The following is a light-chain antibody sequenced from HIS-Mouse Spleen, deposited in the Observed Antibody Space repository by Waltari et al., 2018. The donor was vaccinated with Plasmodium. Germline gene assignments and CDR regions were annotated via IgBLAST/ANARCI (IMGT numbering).Light chain of an antibody. CDR3: SSYAGSNNLEV. CDR2: EVS. J-gene: IGLJ2*01. CDR1: SRDAVGSKY. Sequence: QSARTQPPPASGSPGQSVTISCTGTSRDAVGSKYVSRYQQPPGKAPNLMIYEVSKRPSGVPDRFSGSKSGNTASLTVSGLQAEDEADYYCSSYAGSNNLEVFGGGTKLTVL. V-gene: IGLV2-8*01.